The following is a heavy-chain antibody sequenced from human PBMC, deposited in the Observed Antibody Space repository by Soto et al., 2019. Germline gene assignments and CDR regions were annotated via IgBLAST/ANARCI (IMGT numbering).Heavy chain of an antibody. J-gene: IGHJ6*02. CDR3: ARDQIAVAGTALDYYYYGMDV. CDR1: GGTFSSYA. V-gene: IGHV1-69*13. D-gene: IGHD6-19*01. CDR2: IIPIFGTA. Sequence: GASVKVSCKASGGTFSSYAISWVRQAPGQGLEWMGGIIPIFGTANYAQKFQGRVTITADESTSTAYMELSSLRSEDTAVYYCARDQIAVAGTALDYYYYGMDVWGQGTTVTVSS.